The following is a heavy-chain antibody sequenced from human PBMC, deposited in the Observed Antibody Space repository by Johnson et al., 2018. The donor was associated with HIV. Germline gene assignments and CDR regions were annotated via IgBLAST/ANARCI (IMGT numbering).Heavy chain of an antibody. CDR3: ARERPRDAFDI. J-gene: IGHJ3*02. CDR1: GFTFSDYY. CDR2: ISSSGTTV. Sequence: QVQLVESGGGLVKPGGSLRLSCAASGFTFSDYYMGWIRQTPGKGLEWVSYISSSGTTVYYADSVKGRFSISRDNAKHSLDLQMNSLRAEDTAVYYCARERPRDAFDIWRQGTMVTVSS. V-gene: IGHV3-11*01.